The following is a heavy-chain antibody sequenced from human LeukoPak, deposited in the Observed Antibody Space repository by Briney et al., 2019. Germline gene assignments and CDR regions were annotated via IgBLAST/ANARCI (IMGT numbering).Heavy chain of an antibody. CDR1: GYTLTELS. CDR3: ATVSYNWNYSKYYGMDV. CDR2: FDPEDGET. J-gene: IGHJ6*02. D-gene: IGHD1-7*01. V-gene: IGHV1-24*01. Sequence: GASVKASCKVSGYTLTELSMHWVRQAPGKGLEWMGGFDPEDGETIYAQKFQGRVTMTEDTSTDTAYMELSSLRSEDTAVYYCATVSYNWNYSKYYGMDVWGQGTTITVSS.